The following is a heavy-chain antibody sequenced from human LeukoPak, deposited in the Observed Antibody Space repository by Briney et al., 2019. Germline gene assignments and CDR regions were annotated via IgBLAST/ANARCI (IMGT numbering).Heavy chain of an antibody. V-gene: IGHV5-51*01. D-gene: IGHD3-16*02. CDR1: GYIFTNYW. CDR3: ARQDLWGNYHYYDY. J-gene: IGHJ4*02. Sequence: GESLKISCKGSGYIFTNYWIAWVRQMPGKGLEWMGIIYPGDSDTRYSPSFQGQFTISADKSISTAYLQWSSLKASDTAMYYCARQDLWGNYHYYDYWGQGTLVTVSS. CDR2: IYPGDSDT.